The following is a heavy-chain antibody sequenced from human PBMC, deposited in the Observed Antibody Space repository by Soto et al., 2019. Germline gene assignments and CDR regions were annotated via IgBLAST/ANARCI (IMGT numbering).Heavy chain of an antibody. CDR3: AKIGRANDY. CDR1: GGSISSSSYY. J-gene: IGHJ4*02. CDR2: IYYSGST. V-gene: IGHV4-39*01. Sequence: SETLSLTCTVSGGSISSSSYYWGWIRQPPGKGLEWIGSIYYSGSTYYNPSLKSRVTISVDTSKNQFSLKLSSVTAADTAVYYCAKIGRANDYWGQGTLVTVSS.